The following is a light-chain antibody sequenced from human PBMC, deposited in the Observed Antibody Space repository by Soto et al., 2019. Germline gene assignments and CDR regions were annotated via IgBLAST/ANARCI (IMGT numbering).Light chain of an antibody. CDR3: QQSYSTPRT. J-gene: IGKJ1*01. V-gene: IGKV1-39*01. CDR2: AAS. Sequence: DIQMTQSPSSLSASVGDRVTITCRASQSISSYLNWYQQKPGKAPKLLIYAASSLQTGVPSRFSDSGSGTDFALTISSLQPEDFATYYCQQSYSTPRTFRRGTKVEIK. CDR1: QSISSY.